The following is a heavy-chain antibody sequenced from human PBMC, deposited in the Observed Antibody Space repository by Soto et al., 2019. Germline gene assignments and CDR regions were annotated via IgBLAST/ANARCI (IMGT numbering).Heavy chain of an antibody. D-gene: IGHD3-9*01. CDR1: GFTFSSYS. J-gene: IGHJ4*02. V-gene: IGHV3-21*01. CDR3: ARDFRTADILTGYFIY. CDR2: ISSSSSYI. Sequence: EVQLVESGGGLVKPGGSLRLSGAASGFTFSSYSMNWVRQAPGKGREWVSSISSSSSYIYYADSVKGRFTISRDNAKNSLYLQMNSLRAEDTAVYYCARDFRTADILTGYFIYWGQGTLVTVSS.